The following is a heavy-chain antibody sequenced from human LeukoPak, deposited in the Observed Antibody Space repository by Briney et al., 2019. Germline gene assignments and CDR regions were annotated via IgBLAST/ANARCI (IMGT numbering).Heavy chain of an antibody. J-gene: IGHJ4*02. Sequence: HPGGSLRLSCTGSGFPFSIYGMHWVRQTPGRGLEWVAFMRYDGKTEYYADSVKGRLTIAREYSHSTVHLHMKDLRPDDAAVYSCAKDLNTVVMQYFDSWGQGTLVSVSS. D-gene: IGHD2-21*01. CDR1: GFPFSIYG. V-gene: IGHV3-30*02. CDR2: MRYDGKTE. CDR3: AKDLNTVVMQYFDS.